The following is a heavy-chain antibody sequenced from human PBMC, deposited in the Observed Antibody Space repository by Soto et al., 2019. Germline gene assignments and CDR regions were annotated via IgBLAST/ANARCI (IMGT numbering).Heavy chain of an antibody. D-gene: IGHD6-6*01. CDR1: GFTFSSYS. Sequence: EVQLVESGGGLVKPGGSLRLSCAASGFTFSSYSMNWVRQAPGKGLEWVSSISSSSSYIYYADSVKGRFTISRDNAKNSLYLQMNSLRAEDTAVYYCARGAAARPNYYYYYGMDVWGQGTTVTVSS. CDR2: ISSSSSYI. J-gene: IGHJ6*02. CDR3: ARGAAARPNYYYYYGMDV. V-gene: IGHV3-21*01.